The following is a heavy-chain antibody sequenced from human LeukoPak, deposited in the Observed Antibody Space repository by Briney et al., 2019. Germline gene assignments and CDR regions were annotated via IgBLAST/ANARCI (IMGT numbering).Heavy chain of an antibody. D-gene: IGHD2-15*01. CDR3: ARRECSGGSCYSAGFDY. Sequence: APVKVSCKASGYSFTGYYIHWVRQAPGQVFEWMGWINPNSGDTSYAQNFQGRVTMTSDTSITTAYMELSGLRSDDTAVYYCARRECSGGSCYSAGFDYWGQGTLVTVSS. V-gene: IGHV1-2*02. CDR1: GYSFTGYY. CDR2: INPNSGDT. J-gene: IGHJ4*02.